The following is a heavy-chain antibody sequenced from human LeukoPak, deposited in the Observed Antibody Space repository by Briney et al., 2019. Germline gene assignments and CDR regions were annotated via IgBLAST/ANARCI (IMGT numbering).Heavy chain of an antibody. D-gene: IGHD2-2*02. Sequence: PSQTLSLTCTVSGGSISSGGYYWSWIRQHPGKGLEWIGYIYYSGSTYYNPSLKSRVTISVDTSKNQFSLKLSSVTAADTAVYYCARTLGYCSSPSCYTGYYYYMDVWGKGTTVTVSS. V-gene: IGHV4-31*03. CDR2: IYYSGST. CDR1: GGSISSGGYY. CDR3: ARTLGYCSSPSCYTGYYYYMDV. J-gene: IGHJ6*03.